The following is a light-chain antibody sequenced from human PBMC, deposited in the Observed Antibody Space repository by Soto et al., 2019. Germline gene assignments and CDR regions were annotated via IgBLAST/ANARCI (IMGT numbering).Light chain of an antibody. CDR2: YKSDSSS. Sequence: QPVLTQPSSLAASPGASASLTCTLRSGLNVGSYRIYWYQQKPGSPPQYLLRYKSDSSSHQGSGVPSRFSGSKDASTNAGILVISGLQSEDEADYYCMIWHSSAVVFGGGTKLTVL. J-gene: IGLJ2*01. CDR3: MIWHSSAVV. CDR1: SGLNVGSYR. V-gene: IGLV5-45*03.